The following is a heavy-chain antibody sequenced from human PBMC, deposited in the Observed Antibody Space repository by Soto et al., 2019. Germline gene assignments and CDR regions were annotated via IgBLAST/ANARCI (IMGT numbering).Heavy chain of an antibody. CDR3: AKDTHYYGSGSPLGY. J-gene: IGHJ4*02. CDR1: GFTFDDYA. CDR2: ISWNSGSI. Sequence: DVQLVESGGGLVQPGRSLRLSCAASGFTFDDYAMHWVRQAPGKGLEWVSGISWNSGSIGYADSVKGRFTISRDNAKNSLYLQMNSLRAEDTALYYCAKDTHYYGSGSPLGYRGQGTLVTVSS. D-gene: IGHD3-10*01. V-gene: IGHV3-9*01.